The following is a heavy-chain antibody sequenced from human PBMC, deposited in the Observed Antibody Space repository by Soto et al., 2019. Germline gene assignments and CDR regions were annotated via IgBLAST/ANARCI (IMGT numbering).Heavy chain of an antibody. CDR3: ERDGPYYYASRMDV. D-gene: IGHD3-10*01. CDR1: GIPVSSNY. J-gene: IGHJ6*02. CDR2: LHSGGDT. V-gene: IGHV3-53*04. Sequence: EVQLVESGGGLVQPGGSLRLSCVASGIPVSSNYMTWVRQAPGKGLEWVSVLHSGGDTYYANSVKERFTSSRHDSTNTLYLQKNSLTPEDTAVYYCERDGPYYYASRMDVWGQGTTVTVSS.